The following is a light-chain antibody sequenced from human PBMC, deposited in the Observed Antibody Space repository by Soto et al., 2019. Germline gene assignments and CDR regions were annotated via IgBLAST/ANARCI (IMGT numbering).Light chain of an antibody. CDR2: SAS. Sequence: EIVVTKSPGTLSLSIRQRATLSCRASQSVISTFLTWYQQKPRQAPRLLLYSASNRATGVPDRFSGSGSGPEFTLTISSLQAEDFATYYYQQTRSYPSTFGGGTKVDIK. CDR1: QSVISTF. J-gene: IGKJ4*01. V-gene: IGKV3-20*01. CDR3: QQTRSYPST.